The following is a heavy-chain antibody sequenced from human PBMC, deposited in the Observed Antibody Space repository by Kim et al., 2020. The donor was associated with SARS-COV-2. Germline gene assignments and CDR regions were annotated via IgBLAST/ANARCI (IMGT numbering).Heavy chain of an antibody. D-gene: IGHD1-26*01. CDR3: ARRGWELLLFDY. CDR2: IYYSGST. J-gene: IGHJ4*02. Sequence: SETLSLTCTVSGGSISSYYWSWIRQPPGKGLEWIGYIYYSGSTNYNPSLKSRVTISVDTSKNQFSLKLSSVTAADTAVYYCARRGWELLLFDYWGQGTLVTVSS. CDR1: GGSISSYY. V-gene: IGHV4-59*08.